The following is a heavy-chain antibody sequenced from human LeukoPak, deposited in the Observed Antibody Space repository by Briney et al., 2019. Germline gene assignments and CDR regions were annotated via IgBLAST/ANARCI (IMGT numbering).Heavy chain of an antibody. Sequence: GASVKVSCKASGYILTDYYIHWVRQAPGQGLEWMGWINPNSGDTNYAQKFQGRVTMTRDTSISTVYMELRRLRYDDTAAYYCARGPLEYCSGGTCYSGRNWFDPWGQGTLVTVSS. CDR1: GYILTDYY. D-gene: IGHD2-15*01. V-gene: IGHV1-2*02. CDR2: INPNSGDT. CDR3: ARGPLEYCSGGTCYSGRNWFDP. J-gene: IGHJ5*02.